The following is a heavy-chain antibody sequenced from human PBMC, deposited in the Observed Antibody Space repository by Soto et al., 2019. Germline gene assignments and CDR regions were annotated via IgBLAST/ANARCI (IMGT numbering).Heavy chain of an antibody. CDR3: ARLGSLEGRWFDP. V-gene: IGHV4-39*01. J-gene: IGHJ5*02. CDR2: IYYSGST. CDR1: VGSISSSSYY. Sequence: SETLSLTCTVSVGSISSSSYYWFWIRHPPGKGLEWIGSIYYSGSTYYNPSLKSRVTISVDTSKNQFSLKLSSVTAADTAVYYCARLGSLEGRWFDPWGQGTLVTVSS. D-gene: IGHD3-3*01.